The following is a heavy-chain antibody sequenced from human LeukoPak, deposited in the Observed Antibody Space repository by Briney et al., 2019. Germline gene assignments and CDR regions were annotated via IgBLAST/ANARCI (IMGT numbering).Heavy chain of an antibody. V-gene: IGHV3-23*01. CDR2: ISGSGGST. CDR3: AKDDCSSTSCYYFGEYYFDY. Sequence: GASLRLSCAASGFTFSSYGMSWVRQAPGKGLEWVSAISGSGGSTYYANSVKGRFTISRDNSKNTLYLQMNSLRAEDTAVYYCAKDDCSSTSCYYFGEYYFDYWGQGTLVTVSS. J-gene: IGHJ4*02. D-gene: IGHD2-2*01. CDR1: GFTFSSYG.